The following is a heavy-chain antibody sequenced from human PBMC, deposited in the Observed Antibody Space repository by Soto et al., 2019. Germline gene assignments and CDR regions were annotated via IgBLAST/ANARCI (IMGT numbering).Heavy chain of an antibody. V-gene: IGHV1-69*02. Sequence: QVQLVQSGAEVKKPGSSVKVSCKASGGTFSSYTISWVRQAPGQGLEWMGRIIPILGIANYAQKFQGRVTXTXXKSTSTAYMELSSLRSEDTAVYYCARVSSADNTDYWGQGTLVTVSS. D-gene: IGHD3-10*01. CDR3: ARVSSADNTDY. CDR2: IIPILGIA. CDR1: GGTFSSYT. J-gene: IGHJ4*02.